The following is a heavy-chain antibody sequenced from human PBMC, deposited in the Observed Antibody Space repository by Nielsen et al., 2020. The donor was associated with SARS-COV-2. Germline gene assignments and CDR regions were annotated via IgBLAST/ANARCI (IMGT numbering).Heavy chain of an antibody. V-gene: IGHV3-7*03. CDR1: GFTFSSYW. CDR2: IKQDGSEK. J-gene: IGHJ4*02. CDR3: AKRSGYTSGWYGDY. D-gene: IGHD6-19*01. Sequence: GESLKISCAASGFTFSSYWMSWVRQAPGKGLEWVANIKQDGSEKYYVDSVKGRFTISRDNAKNSLYLQMSSLRAEDTAVYYCAKRSGYTSGWYGDYWGQGTLVTVSS.